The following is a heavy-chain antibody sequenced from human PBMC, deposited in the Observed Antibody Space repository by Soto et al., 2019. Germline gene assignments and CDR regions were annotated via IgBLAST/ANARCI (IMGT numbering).Heavy chain of an antibody. CDR3: AREGPYYYASRMDV. CDR2: LHSGGDT. J-gene: IGHJ6*02. V-gene: IGHV3-53*04. Sequence: EVPLVESGGGLVQPGGSLRLSCVASGIPVSSNYMTWVRQAPGKGLEWVSVLHSGGDTYYANSVKGRFTISRHDSTNTVFLQMNSLTAEDTSVYYCAREGPYYYASRMDVWCQGTTVTVSS. CDR1: GIPVSSNY. D-gene: IGHD3-10*01.